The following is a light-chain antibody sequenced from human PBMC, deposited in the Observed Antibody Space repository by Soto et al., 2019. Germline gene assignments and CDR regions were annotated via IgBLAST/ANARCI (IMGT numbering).Light chain of an antibody. CDR2: GAS. J-gene: IGKJ4*01. CDR3: EQYDKSIT. CDR1: QSVTSSY. V-gene: IGKV3-20*01. Sequence: EIVLTQSPGTLSLSPGERATLSCRASQSVTSSYLAWYQQKPGQAPRLLIYGASSSATGIPDRFSGSGSGTDFTLTINRLEPEDFAVYYCEQYDKSITFGGGTKVDIK.